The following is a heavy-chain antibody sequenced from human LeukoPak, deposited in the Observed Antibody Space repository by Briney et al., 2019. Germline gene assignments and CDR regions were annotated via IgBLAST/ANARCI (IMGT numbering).Heavy chain of an antibody. J-gene: IGHJ6*02. Sequence: SVKVSCKASGGTFSSYAISWVRQAPGQGLEWMGGIIPIFGTANYAQKFQGRVTITADESTSTAYMELSSLRSEDTAVYYCARALGDYDFWSGYYSYYYYGMDVWGQGTTVTVSS. CDR3: ARALGDYDFWSGYYSYYYYGMDV. V-gene: IGHV1-69*01. D-gene: IGHD3-3*01. CDR2: IIPIFGTA. CDR1: GGTFSSYA.